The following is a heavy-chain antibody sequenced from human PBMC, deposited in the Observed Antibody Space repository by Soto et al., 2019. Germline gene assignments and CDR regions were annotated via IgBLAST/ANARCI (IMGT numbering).Heavy chain of an antibody. CDR2: IYYPGST. CDR3: ARSQMPSTGPFFDF. J-gene: IGHJ4*02. V-gene: IGHV4-59*06. CDR1: GGSISSYY. D-gene: IGHD2-2*01. Sequence: PSETLSLTCTVSGGSISSYYWTWIRQHPGKGLEWIGYIYYPGSTYSNPSLKSRVSISADTSKNQFSLTLNSVTVADTAVYYCARSQMPSTGPFFDFWGQGTLVTVSS.